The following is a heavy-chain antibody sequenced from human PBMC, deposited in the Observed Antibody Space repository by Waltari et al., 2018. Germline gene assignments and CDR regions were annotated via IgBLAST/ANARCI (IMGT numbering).Heavy chain of an antibody. V-gene: IGHV1-2*02. CDR1: GYTFTAYY. CDR3: ARGCQLQYSGYDGDFDS. Sequence: QVQLVQSGAEVKRPGASVKVSCKSSGYTFTAYYMQWVRQAPGQGLEWVGWMNPNRGGANYAQKVTGRVTMTRDTSSSPAYMELSRLTSDDRAVYFCARGCQLQYSGYDGDFDSWGQGTLVTVSS. J-gene: IGHJ4*02. CDR2: MNPNRGGA. D-gene: IGHD5-12*01.